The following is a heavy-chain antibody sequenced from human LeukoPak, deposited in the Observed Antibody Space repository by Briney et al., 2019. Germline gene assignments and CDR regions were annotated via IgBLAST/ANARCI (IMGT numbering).Heavy chain of an antibody. CDR2: ISYDGSNK. D-gene: IGHD6-25*01. Sequence: GGSLRLSCAASGFTFSSYAMHWVRQAPGKGLEWVAVISYDGSNKYYADSVKGRFTISRDNSKNTLYLQMNSLRADDTAVYYCARFAAGGSYYYYMDVWGKGTTVTVSS. CDR1: GFTFSSYA. J-gene: IGHJ6*03. V-gene: IGHV3-30-3*01. CDR3: ARFAAGGSYYYYMDV.